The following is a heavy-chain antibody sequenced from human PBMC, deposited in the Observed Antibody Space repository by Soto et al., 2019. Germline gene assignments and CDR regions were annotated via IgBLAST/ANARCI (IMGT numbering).Heavy chain of an antibody. Sequence: PAGSLSLPCAASGFPFSNYQMHWVLPAPDKGLEWVAVIWSDGSNKYYADSVKGRFTISRDNAKNTLYLQMNSLRVEDTAVYYCARLSSWALNFDNRGQGTQVTLYS. CDR2: IWSDGSNK. CDR1: GFPFSNYQ. J-gene: IGHJ4*02. D-gene: IGHD6-13*01. V-gene: IGHV3-33*01. CDR3: ARLSSWALNFDN.